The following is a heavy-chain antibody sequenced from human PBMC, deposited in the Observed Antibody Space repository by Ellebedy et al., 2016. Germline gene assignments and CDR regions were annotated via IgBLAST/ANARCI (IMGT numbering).Heavy chain of an antibody. CDR1: GFTFSSYS. CDR2: ISSSSRTI. D-gene: IGHD6-13*01. Sequence: GESLKISCAASGFTFSSYSMNWVRQAPGKGREWVSYISSSSRTIYYADSVKGRFTISRDHAKNSLYLQMNSLRAEDTAVYYCARDSGGLIAAAGIFDYWGQGTLVTVSS. CDR3: ARDSGGLIAAAGIFDY. V-gene: IGHV3-48*04. J-gene: IGHJ4*02.